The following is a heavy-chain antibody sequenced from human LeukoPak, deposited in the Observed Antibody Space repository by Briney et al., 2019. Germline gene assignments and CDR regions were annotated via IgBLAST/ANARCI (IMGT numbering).Heavy chain of an antibody. Sequence: SETLSLTCAVYGGSFSDFFWTWVRQAPGKGLEWVGEINHSGDTKYNPSLKSRVTTSVDTSNNQLSLNLISVPAADTAVYYCARGRVSPSYDVLTGSYRPTYYFDYWGQGTLVTVSS. CDR1: GGSFSDFF. J-gene: IGHJ4*02. CDR2: INHSGDT. CDR3: ARGRVSPSYDVLTGSYRPTYYFDY. V-gene: IGHV4-34*01. D-gene: IGHD3-9*01.